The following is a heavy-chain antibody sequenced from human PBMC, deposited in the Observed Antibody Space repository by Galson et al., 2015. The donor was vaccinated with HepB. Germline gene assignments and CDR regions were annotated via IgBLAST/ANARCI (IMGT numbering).Heavy chain of an antibody. Sequence: SVKVSCKASGYTFTSYGISWVRQAPGQGLEWMGWISAYNGNTNYAQKLQGRVTTTTDTSTSTAYMELRSLRSDDTAVYYCARAQGALWFGDAYGMDVWGQGTTVTVSS. CDR2: ISAYNGNT. V-gene: IGHV1-18*01. D-gene: IGHD3-10*01. CDR3: ARAQGALWFGDAYGMDV. J-gene: IGHJ6*02. CDR1: GYTFTSYG.